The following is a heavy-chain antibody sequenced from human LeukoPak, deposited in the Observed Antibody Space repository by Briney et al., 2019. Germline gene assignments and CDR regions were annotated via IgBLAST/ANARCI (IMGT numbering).Heavy chain of an antibody. CDR2: IWYDGSNK. CDR1: GFTFSSYG. Sequence: PGGSLRLSCAASGFTFSSYGMHWVRQAPGKGLEWVAVIWYDGSNKYYADSVKGRLTISRDNSKNTLYLQMNSLRAEDTAVYYCARDLDYYGSGSPDYWGQGTLVTVSS. J-gene: IGHJ4*02. V-gene: IGHV3-33*01. CDR3: ARDLDYYGSGSPDY. D-gene: IGHD3-10*01.